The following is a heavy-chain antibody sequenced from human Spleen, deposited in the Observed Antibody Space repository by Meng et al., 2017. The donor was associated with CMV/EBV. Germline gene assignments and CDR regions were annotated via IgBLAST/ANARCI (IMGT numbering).Heavy chain of an antibody. Sequence: GESLKISCAASGFTFSSYWMSWVRQAPGKGLEWVANIKQDGSEKYYVDSVKGRCTISRDNAKNSRYLQMNSLRAEDTAVYYCARDLVVLASQTKQQLGSYYYYGMDVWGQGTTVTVSS. V-gene: IGHV3-7*01. D-gene: IGHD6-13*01. CDR3: ARDLVVLASQTKQQLGSYYYYGMDV. J-gene: IGHJ6*02. CDR2: IKQDGSEK. CDR1: GFTFSSYW.